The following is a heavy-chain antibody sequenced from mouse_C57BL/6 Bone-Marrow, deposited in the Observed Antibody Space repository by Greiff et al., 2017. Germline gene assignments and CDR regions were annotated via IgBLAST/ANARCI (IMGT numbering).Heavy chain of an antibody. V-gene: IGHV1-76*01. CDR1: GYTFTDYY. CDR3: AWGGRGWYFDV. CDR2: IYPGSGNT. J-gene: IGHJ1*03. Sequence: ESGAELVRPGASVKLSCKASGYTFTDYYINWVKQRPGQGLEWIARIYPGSGNTYYNEKFKGKATLTAEKSSSTAYMQLSSLTSEDSAVYFCAWGGRGWYFDVWGTGTTVTVSS.